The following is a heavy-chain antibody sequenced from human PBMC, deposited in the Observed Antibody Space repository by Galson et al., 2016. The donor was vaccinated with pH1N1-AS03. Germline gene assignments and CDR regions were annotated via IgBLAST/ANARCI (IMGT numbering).Heavy chain of an antibody. CDR2: IAATGDT. V-gene: IGHV3-13*01. J-gene: IGHJ6*04. D-gene: IGHD5-18*01. Sequence: SLRLSCAASGFTLSTYDMHWVRQATGKGLEWVSIIAATGDTNYGGSVKGRFTISREDAKNSLYLQMNSLIAEDTAVYYCAVWGYISNTHGMDVWGKGATVTVSS. CDR3: AVWGYISNTHGMDV. CDR1: GFTLSTYD.